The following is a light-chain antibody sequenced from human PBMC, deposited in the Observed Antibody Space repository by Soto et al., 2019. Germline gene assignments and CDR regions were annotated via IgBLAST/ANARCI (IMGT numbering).Light chain of an antibody. J-gene: IGLJ2*01. V-gene: IGLV2-11*01. Sequence: QSVLTQPRSVSGSPGQSVTISCTGTSSDVGSYNYVSWYQQHTGKAPKLMIYDVSKRPSGVSDRFSGSKSGNTASLTISGLQAEDEADYYCCSYADSSLAVFGGGTKVTVL. CDR2: DVS. CDR3: CSYADSSLAV. CDR1: SSDVGSYNY.